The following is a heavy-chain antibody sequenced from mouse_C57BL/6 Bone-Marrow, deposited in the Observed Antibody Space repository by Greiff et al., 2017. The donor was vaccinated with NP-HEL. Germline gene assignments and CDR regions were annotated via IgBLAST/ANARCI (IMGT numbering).Heavy chain of an antibody. CDR2: IDPNSGGT. CDR1: GYTFTSYW. CDR3: ARDYGNVYWYFDV. V-gene: IGHV1-72*01. J-gene: IGHJ1*03. Sequence: QVQLKQPGAELVKPGASVKLSCKASGYTFTSYWMHWVKQRPGRGLEWIGRIDPNSGGTKYNEKFKSKATLTVDKPSSTAYMQLSSLTSEDSAVYYCARDYGNVYWYFDVWGTGTTVTVSS. D-gene: IGHD2-1*01.